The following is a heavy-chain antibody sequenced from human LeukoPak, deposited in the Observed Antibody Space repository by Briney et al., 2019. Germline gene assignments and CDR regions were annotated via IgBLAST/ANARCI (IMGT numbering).Heavy chain of an antibody. J-gene: IGHJ4*02. CDR2: MNPNSGNT. V-gene: IGHV1-8*01. Sequence: ASVKVSCKTSGYLFTSYDINWVRQASGQGLEWMGWMNPNSGNTGYAQKFQGRLSMSRNVATRTAFMELTSLRPEDTAIYYCVRGPDREFDSWGQGTLVTVSS. CDR1: GYLFTSYD. CDR3: VRGPDREFDS. D-gene: IGHD3-10*01.